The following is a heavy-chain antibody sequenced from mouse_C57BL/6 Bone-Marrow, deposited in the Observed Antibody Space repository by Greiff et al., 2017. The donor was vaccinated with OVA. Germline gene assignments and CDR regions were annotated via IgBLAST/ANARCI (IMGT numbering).Heavy chain of an antibody. V-gene: IGHV14-4*01. D-gene: IGHD2-1*01. CDR3: TRLNYKVAY. Sequence: EVKLMESGAELVRPGASVKLSCTASGFTIKDDYMHWVKQRPEQGLEWIGWIDPENGDTEYASKFQGKATITADTSSNTAYLQLSSLTSEDTAVYYCTRLNYKVAYWGQGTLVTVAA. CDR1: GFTIKDDY. CDR2: IDPENGDT. J-gene: IGHJ3*01.